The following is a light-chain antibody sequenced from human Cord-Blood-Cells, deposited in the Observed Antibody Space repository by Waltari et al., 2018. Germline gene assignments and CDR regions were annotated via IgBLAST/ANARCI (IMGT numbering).Light chain of an antibody. J-gene: IGKJ3*01. CDR3: QQSYSTPLT. CDR2: AAS. CDR1: QSISSY. Sequence: DIQMTKSPSSLPASVGDRVTITCRASQSISSYLNWYQQKPGKAPKLLIYAASSLQSGVPSRFSGSGSGTDFTLTISCLQPEDFATYYCQQSYSTPLTFGPGTKVDIK. V-gene: IGKV1-39*01.